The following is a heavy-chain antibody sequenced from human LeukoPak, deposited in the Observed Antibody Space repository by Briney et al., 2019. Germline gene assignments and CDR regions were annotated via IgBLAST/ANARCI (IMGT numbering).Heavy chain of an antibody. CDR1: GFTFSTYE. J-gene: IGHJ4*02. Sequence: GGSLRLSCAASGFTFSTYEMIWVRQAPGKGLEWVSYISDSGTTIYYADSVKGRFTISRDNAKNSLYLQMNSLRVEDTAVYYCAKDMNSWRDGSGLGDYFDYWGQGTLVTVSS. D-gene: IGHD6-19*01. CDR3: AKDMNSWRDGSGLGDYFDY. V-gene: IGHV3-48*03. CDR2: ISDSGTTI.